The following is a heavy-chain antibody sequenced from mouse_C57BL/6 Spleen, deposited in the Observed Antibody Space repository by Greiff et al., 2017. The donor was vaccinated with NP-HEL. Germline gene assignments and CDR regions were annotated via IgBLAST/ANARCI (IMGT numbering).Heavy chain of an antibody. Sequence: VQLQQSGAELARPGASVKMSCKASGYTFTSYTMHWVKQRPGQGLEWIGYINPSSGYTKYNQKFKDKATLTADKSSSTAYMQLSSLTSEDSAVYYCARNLYYDYDGGFAYGGQGTLVTVSA. J-gene: IGHJ3*01. V-gene: IGHV1-4*01. CDR3: ARNLYYDYDGGFAY. CDR1: GYTFTSYT. D-gene: IGHD2-4*01. CDR2: INPSSGYT.